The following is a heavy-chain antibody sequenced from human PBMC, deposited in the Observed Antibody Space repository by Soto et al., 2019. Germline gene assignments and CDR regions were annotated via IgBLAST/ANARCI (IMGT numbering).Heavy chain of an antibody. D-gene: IGHD2-15*01. V-gene: IGHV3-72*01. CDR3: ARASRVVVALDY. CDR2: SRNKPNSYST. J-gene: IGHJ4*02. CDR1: GFSLSDYY. Sequence: EVQLVESGGGLVQPGGSLRLACAASGFSLSDYYMDWVRQAPGKGLEWIGRSRNKPNSYSTEYAASVKGRFTISRDDSKNALFLQMSSLKSEDTAVYYCARASRVVVALDYWGQGTLVTVSS.